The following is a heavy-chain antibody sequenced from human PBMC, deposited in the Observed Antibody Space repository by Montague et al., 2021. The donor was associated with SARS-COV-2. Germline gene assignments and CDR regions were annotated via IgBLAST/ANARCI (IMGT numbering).Heavy chain of an antibody. D-gene: IGHD1-20*01. CDR2: IYASGTT. CDR1: GGSIRGSDNY. Sequence: TLSLTCTVSGGSIRGSDNYWSWIRQHPGKGLEWIGYIYASGTTYYNPSLRGRVTISVATSKKKFSLKLSSVTAADTAVYYCARGMYGLTETAGAFDIWGQGTMVSVSS. CDR3: ARGMYGLTETAGAFDI. J-gene: IGHJ3*02. V-gene: IGHV4-31*03.